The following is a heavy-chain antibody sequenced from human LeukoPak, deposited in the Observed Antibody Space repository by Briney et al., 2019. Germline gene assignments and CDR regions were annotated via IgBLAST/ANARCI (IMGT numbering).Heavy chain of an antibody. V-gene: IGHV3-9*01. Sequence: PGRSLRLSCAVSGFTFDGHAMHSVRQAPGKGLERVAGISWNSGIIAYADSVKGRFTISRDNAKNSLYLQMNSLRPEDTAMYYCVKDKGPMVRGDGMDVWGQGTAVTASS. CDR2: ISWNSGII. J-gene: IGHJ6*02. CDR1: GFTFDGHA. D-gene: IGHD3-10*01. CDR3: VKDKGPMVRGDGMDV.